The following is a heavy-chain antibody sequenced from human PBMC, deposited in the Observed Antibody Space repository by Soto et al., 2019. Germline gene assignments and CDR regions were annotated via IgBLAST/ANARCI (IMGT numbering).Heavy chain of an antibody. Sequence: GGSLRLSCAASGFTFSNAWMSWVRQAPGKGLEWVGRIKSKTDGGTTDYAAPVKGRFTISRDDSKNTLYLQMNSLKTEDTAVYYCTTDLGTTEYILTGKVMDYYYYMDVWGKGTTVTVSS. CDR2: IKSKTDGGTT. V-gene: IGHV3-15*01. D-gene: IGHD3-9*01. CDR1: GFTFSNAW. CDR3: TTDLGTTEYILTGKVMDYYYYMDV. J-gene: IGHJ6*03.